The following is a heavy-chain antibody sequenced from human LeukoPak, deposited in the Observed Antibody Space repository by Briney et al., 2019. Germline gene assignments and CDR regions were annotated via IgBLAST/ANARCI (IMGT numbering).Heavy chain of an antibody. CDR2: ISGSGGST. D-gene: IGHD3-3*01. CDR3: AKRALPYYDFWSGYLRFDP. J-gene: IGHJ5*02. Sequence: PGGSLRLSCAASGFTFSSYAMSWVCQAPGKGLEWVSAISGSGGSTYYADSVKGRFTISRDNSKNTLYLQMNSLRAEDTAVYYCAKRALPYYDFWSGYLRFDPWGQGTLVTVSS. CDR1: GFTFSSYA. V-gene: IGHV3-23*01.